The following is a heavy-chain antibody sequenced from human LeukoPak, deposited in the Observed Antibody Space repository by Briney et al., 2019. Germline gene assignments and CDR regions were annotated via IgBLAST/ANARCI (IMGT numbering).Heavy chain of an antibody. CDR1: GGSFSGYY. V-gene: IGHV4-34*01. CDR2: INYSGCT. CDR3: ARGRYAGIAVAGTDY. Sequence: SETLSLTCAVYGGSFSGYYWSWIRQPPGKGLEWIGEINYSGCTNYNPSLKSRVTISVDTSKNQFSLKLSSVTAADTAVYYCARGRYAGIAVAGTDYWGQGTLVAVSS. D-gene: IGHD6-19*01. J-gene: IGHJ4*02.